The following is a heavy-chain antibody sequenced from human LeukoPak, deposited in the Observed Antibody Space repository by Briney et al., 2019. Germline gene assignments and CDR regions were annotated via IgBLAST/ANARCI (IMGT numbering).Heavy chain of an antibody. CDR3: VLGGSGGGRMDV. Sequence: ASVKVSCKASGGTFSSYAISWVRQAPGQGLEWMGRIIPILGIANYAQKFQGRVTITADKSTSTAYMELRSLRSEDTAVYYCVLGGSGGGRMDVWGQGTTVTVSS. CDR1: GGTFSSYA. J-gene: IGHJ6*02. CDR2: IIPILGIA. V-gene: IGHV1-69*04. D-gene: IGHD3-16*01.